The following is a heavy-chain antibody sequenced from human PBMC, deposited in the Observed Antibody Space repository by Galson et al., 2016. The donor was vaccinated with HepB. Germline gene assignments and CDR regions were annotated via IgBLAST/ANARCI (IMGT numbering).Heavy chain of an antibody. V-gene: IGHV5-51*01. Sequence: QSGAEVKEPGDSLKISCRGSGYIFTNYWIAWVRQMPGKGLEWMGIIYPGDSDTRYSPSFQGQVTISADKSTTTAYLQWSSLKASDTAMYYCASGNFWSGYSRYCDTMDVWGQGTTVTVSS. J-gene: IGHJ6*02. CDR2: IYPGDSDT. CDR3: ASGNFWSGYSRYCDTMDV. D-gene: IGHD3-3*01. CDR1: GYIFTNYW.